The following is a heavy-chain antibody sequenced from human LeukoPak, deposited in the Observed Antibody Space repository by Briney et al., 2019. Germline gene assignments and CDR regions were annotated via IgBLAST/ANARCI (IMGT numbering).Heavy chain of an antibody. J-gene: IGHJ5*02. CDR3: ARQASPPHPGVVPNWFDP. V-gene: IGHV5-51*01. CDR1: EYSFTTYW. CDR2: IYPGDSDT. Sequence: RGESLKISCKASEYSFTTYWLVWVRQMPGKGLEWMGIIYPGDSDTRYSPSFQGHVTISTDKSITTAYLQWSSLKASDTAMYFCARQASPPHPGVVPNWFDPWGQGTLVTVSS. D-gene: IGHD2-21*01.